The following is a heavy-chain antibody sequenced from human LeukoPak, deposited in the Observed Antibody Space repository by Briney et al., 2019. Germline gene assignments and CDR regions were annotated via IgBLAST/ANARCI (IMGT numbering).Heavy chain of an antibody. Sequence: PSETLSLTCAVYGGSFGGYYWSWIRQHPGKGLEWIGYIYYSGSTYYNPSLKSRVTISVDTSKNQFSLKLSSVTAADTAVYYCARYDLYFDYWGQGTLVTVSS. CDR2: IYYSGST. CDR1: GGSFGGYY. V-gene: IGHV4-31*11. D-gene: IGHD3-16*01. J-gene: IGHJ4*02. CDR3: ARYDLYFDY.